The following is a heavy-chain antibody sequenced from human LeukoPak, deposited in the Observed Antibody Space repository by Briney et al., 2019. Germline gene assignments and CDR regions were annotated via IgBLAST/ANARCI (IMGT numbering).Heavy chain of an antibody. J-gene: IGHJ4*02. D-gene: IGHD1-14*01. Sequence: GGSLRLSCAASGFTFSNYAMSWVRQAPGKGLEWVSSIGGSGVTTSYADSVQGRFTISRDNSKNTLYLQMNSLRPEDTAVYYCASRNRAWHQFDYWGQGTLVTVSS. CDR2: IGGSGVTT. V-gene: IGHV3-23*01. CDR3: ASRNRAWHQFDY. CDR1: GFTFSNYA.